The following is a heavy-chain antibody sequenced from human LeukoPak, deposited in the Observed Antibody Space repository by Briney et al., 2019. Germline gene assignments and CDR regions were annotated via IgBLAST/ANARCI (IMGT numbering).Heavy chain of an antibody. J-gene: IGHJ6*03. V-gene: IGHV7-4-1*02. Sequence: ASVKVSCKASGYTFTSYAMNWVRQAPGQGLEWMGWINTNTGNPTYAQGFTGRFVFSLDTSVSTAYLQISSLKAEDTAVYYCAREGVDDYGDTIYYYYYMDVWGKGTTVTVSS. CDR2: INTNTGNP. D-gene: IGHD4-17*01. CDR3: AREGVDDYGDTIYYYYYMDV. CDR1: GYTFTSYA.